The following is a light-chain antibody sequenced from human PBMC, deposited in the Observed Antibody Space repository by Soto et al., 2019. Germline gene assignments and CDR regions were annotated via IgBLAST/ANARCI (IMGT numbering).Light chain of an antibody. Sequence: SGLTHSPAPLSLSPGERATLSCRASQSVSSYLAWYQQKPGQAPRLLIYDTSDRATGIPARFSGSGSGTDFTLTISSLEPEDFAVYYCQQRSNWPPITFGQGTRLEIK. V-gene: IGKV3-11*01. CDR2: DTS. J-gene: IGKJ5*01. CDR3: QQRSNWPPIT. CDR1: QSVSSY.